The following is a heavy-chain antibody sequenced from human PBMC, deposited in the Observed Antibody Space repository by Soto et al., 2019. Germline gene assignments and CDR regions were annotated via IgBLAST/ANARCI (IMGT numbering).Heavy chain of an antibody. Sequence: GGSLRLSCAASGFTFSSYAMSWVRQAPGKGLEWVSAISGSGGSTYYADSVKGRFTISRDNSKNTLYLQMNSLRAEDTAVYYCAREAVDIVVVPAAIHYYYGMDVWGQGTTVTVSS. CDR1: GFTFSSYA. CDR3: AREAVDIVVVPAAIHYYYGMDV. CDR2: ISGSGGST. J-gene: IGHJ6*02. D-gene: IGHD2-2*01. V-gene: IGHV3-23*01.